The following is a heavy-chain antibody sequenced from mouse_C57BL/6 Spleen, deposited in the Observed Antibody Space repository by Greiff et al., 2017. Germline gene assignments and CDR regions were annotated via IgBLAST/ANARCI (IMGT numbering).Heavy chain of an antibody. CDR3: ARPRFPTGYFDV. J-gene: IGHJ1*03. CDR2: IHPNSGST. Sequence: QVQLQQPGAELVKPGASVKLSCKASGYTFTSYWMHWVKQRPGQGLEWIGMIHPNSGSTNYNEKFKSKATLTVDKSSSTAYMQLSSLTSEDSAVYYCARPRFPTGYFDVWGTGTTVTVSS. V-gene: IGHV1-64*01. CDR1: GYTFTSYW. D-gene: IGHD1-1*01.